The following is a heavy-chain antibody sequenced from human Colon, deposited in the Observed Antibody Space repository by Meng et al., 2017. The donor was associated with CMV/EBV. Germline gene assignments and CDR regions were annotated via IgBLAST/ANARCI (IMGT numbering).Heavy chain of an antibody. V-gene: IGHV3-53*01. D-gene: IGHD3-9*01. CDR3: ARGFYDILTGYSY. J-gene: IGHJ4*02. CDR2: IYAGGST. CDR1: GFTVSSNY. Sequence: LSLTCAASGFTVSSNYMSWVRQAPGKGLEWVSVIYAGGSTYYADSVKGRFTISRDNSKNTLYLQMDILRAEDTAVYYCARGFYDILTGYSYWGQGTLVTVSS.